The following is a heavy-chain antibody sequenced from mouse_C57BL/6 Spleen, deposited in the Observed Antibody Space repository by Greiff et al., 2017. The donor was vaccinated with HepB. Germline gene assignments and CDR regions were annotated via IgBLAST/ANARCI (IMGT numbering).Heavy chain of an antibody. CDR3: ARYEERAYYSNLYAMDY. V-gene: IGHV1-62-2*01. J-gene: IGHJ4*01. D-gene: IGHD2-5*01. Sequence: QVQLQQSGAELVKPGASVKLSCKASGYTFTEYTIHWVKQRSGQGLEWIGWFYPGSGSIKYNEKFKDKATLTADKSSSTVYMELSRLTSEDSAVYFCARYEERAYYSNLYAMDYWGQGTSVTVSS. CDR1: GYTFTEYT. CDR2: FYPGSGSI.